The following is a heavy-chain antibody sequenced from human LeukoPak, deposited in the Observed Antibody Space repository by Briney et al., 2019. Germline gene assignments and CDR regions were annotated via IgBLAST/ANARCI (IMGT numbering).Heavy chain of an antibody. J-gene: IGHJ4*02. Sequence: GGSLRLSCAASGFTFSSYGMHWVRQAPGKGLEWVAVISYDGSNKYYADSVKGRFTISRDNSKNTLYLQMNSLRAEDTAVYYCALSSSWYGGFFDYWGQGTLVTVSP. CDR3: ALSSSWYGGFFDY. D-gene: IGHD6-13*01. CDR2: ISYDGSNK. CDR1: GFTFSSYG. V-gene: IGHV3-30*03.